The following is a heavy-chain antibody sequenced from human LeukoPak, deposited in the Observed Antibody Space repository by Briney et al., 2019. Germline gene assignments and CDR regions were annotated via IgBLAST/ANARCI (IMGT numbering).Heavy chain of an antibody. CDR3: ARQDGYSYPS. J-gene: IGHJ4*02. CDR2: MNSDGSST. CDR1: GFTFSSYL. Sequence: GGSLRLSCAASGFTFSSYLMHWVRQAPGKGLVWVSRMNSDGSSTTYADSVKGRFTISRDNAKNTLYLQMNSLRAEDTAVYYCARQDGYSYPSWGQGTLVTVSS. V-gene: IGHV3-74*01. D-gene: IGHD5-18*01.